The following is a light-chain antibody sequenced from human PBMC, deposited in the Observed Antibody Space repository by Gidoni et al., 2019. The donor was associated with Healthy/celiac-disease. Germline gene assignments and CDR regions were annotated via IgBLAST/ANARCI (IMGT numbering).Light chain of an antibody. CDR2: DAY. V-gene: IGKV1-39*01. Sequence: IHMTHSPSSLSASVGDRVTITCRASQSISSYLNWYQQKPGKAPKLLIYDAYSLQSGVPSRFSGSGSGTEFTLTISSLQPEDFATYYCQQSNSTPRSFGQGTKLEIK. CDR3: QQSNSTPRS. CDR1: QSISSY. J-gene: IGKJ2*04.